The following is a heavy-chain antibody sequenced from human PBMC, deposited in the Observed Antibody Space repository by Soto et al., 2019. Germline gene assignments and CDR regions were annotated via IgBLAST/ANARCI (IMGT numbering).Heavy chain of an antibody. J-gene: IGHJ4*02. CDR3: AIGNSWSYFDY. CDR2: LNTAKENT. D-gene: IGHD6-13*01. V-gene: IGHV1-3*04. CDR1: GYTFTSYA. Sequence: QVQLVHSGAEVKKPGASVKVSCKASGYTFTSYAIHWVRHAPGQRLEWMGWLNTAKENTKYSQKFQGRVTITRDTSASIVYMELISLRSEDTAVYYCAIGNSWSYFDYWGQGTRVTVSS.